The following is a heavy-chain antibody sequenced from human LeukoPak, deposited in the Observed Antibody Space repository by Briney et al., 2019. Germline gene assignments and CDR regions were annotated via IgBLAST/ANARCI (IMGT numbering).Heavy chain of an antibody. V-gene: IGHV3-53*01. D-gene: IGHD3-22*01. J-gene: IGHJ4*02. CDR3: ARSPYYYDSSGYPGD. CDR2: IYSGGST. CDR1: GFTVISNY. Sequence: PGGSLRLSCAASGFTVISNYMSWVRQAPGKGLEWVSVIYSGGSTYYADSVKGRFTISRDNSKNTLYLQMNSLRAEDTAVYYCARSPYYYDSSGYPGDWGQGTLVTVSS.